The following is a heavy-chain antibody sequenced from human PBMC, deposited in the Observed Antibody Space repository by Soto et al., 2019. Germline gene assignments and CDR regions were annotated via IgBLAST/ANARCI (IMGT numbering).Heavy chain of an antibody. CDR2: IYYSGST. CDR3: GRGYYDHIWGSYRQYYFDY. D-gene: IGHD3-16*02. CDR1: GGSISSYY. Sequence: SETLSLTCTVSGGSISSYYWSWIRQPPGKGLEWIGYIYYSGSTYYNPSLESRVTISVDTSNNQFSLKLSSVTAADTAVYYCGRGYYDHIWGSYRQYYFDYWGQGTLVTVSS. V-gene: IGHV4-59*01. J-gene: IGHJ4*02.